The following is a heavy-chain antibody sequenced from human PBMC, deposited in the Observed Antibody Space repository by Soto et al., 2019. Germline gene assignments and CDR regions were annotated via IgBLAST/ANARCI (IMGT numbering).Heavy chain of an antibody. V-gene: IGHV1-2*02. CDR3: AKGLWTVGHCSGGSCYDGMDV. CDR1: GYTFTGFH. J-gene: IGHJ6*02. Sequence: QVQLVQSGAEVKKPGASVKVSCEASGYTFTGFHLHWVRQAPGQGLEWMGWINPKSGDTNYAQKFLGRITMTRDTSIRTGYMELSGLNSYDTALYYCAKGLWTVGHCSGGSCYDGMDVWGQGPTVTVSS. CDR2: INPKSGDT. D-gene: IGHD2-15*01.